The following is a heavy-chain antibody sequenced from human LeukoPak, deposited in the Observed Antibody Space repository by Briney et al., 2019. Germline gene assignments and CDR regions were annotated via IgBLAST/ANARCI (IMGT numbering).Heavy chain of an antibody. CDR2: IKQDGSEK. J-gene: IGHJ4*02. V-gene: IGHV3-7*03. Sequence: GGFLRLSCAASGFTFSSYWMSWVRQAPGKGLEWVANIKQDGSEKYYVDSVKGRFTISRDNSKNTLYLQMNSLRAEDTAVYYCAKVLWFGELLSYFDYWGQGTLVTVSS. CDR1: GFTFSSYW. CDR3: AKVLWFGELLSYFDY. D-gene: IGHD3-10*01.